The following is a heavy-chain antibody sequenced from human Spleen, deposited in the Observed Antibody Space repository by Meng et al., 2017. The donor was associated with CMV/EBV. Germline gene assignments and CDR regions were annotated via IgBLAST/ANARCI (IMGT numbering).Heavy chain of an antibody. Sequence: SVKVSCKASGGTFSSYTISWVRQAPGQGLEWMGRIIPILGIANNAQKFQGRVTITADKSTSTAYMELSRLRSEDTAVYYCARDSSWLRLDSFDGMDVWGQGTTVTVSS. CDR1: GGTFSSYT. V-gene: IGHV1-69*04. CDR2: IIPILGIA. CDR3: ARDSSWLRLDSFDGMDV. D-gene: IGHD5-12*01. J-gene: IGHJ6*02.